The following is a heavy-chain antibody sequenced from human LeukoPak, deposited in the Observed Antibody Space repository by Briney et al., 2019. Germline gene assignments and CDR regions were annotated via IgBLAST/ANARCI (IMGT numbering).Heavy chain of an antibody. CDR2: TNQEGSEK. V-gene: IGHV3-7*01. CDR1: GFTISTYW. J-gene: IGHJ4*02. CDR3: ARDPKWLDY. Sequence: GGSLRLSCAASGFTISTYWMSWVRQAPGKGLEWVANTNQEGSEKYYVDSVKGRFTISKDNAKNSLYLQMKNLRAEDTAVYYCARDPKWLDYWGQGTLVTVSS. D-gene: IGHD5-12*01.